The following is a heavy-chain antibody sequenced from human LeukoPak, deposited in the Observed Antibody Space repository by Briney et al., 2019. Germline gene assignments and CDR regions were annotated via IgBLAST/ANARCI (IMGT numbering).Heavy chain of an antibody. D-gene: IGHD6-19*01. CDR2: IRDDGSKT. Sequence: GGSLRLSCVGSGLTFSSHGLHWVRQAPGKGREGVAFIRDDGSKTHYADSLKGRFTISRDNAKNSLYLQMNSLRAEDTAVYYCARWAVNQRLVVNAFDIWGQGTMVTVCS. CDR3: ARWAVNQRLVVNAFDI. V-gene: IGHV3-30*02. CDR1: GLTFSSHG. J-gene: IGHJ3*02.